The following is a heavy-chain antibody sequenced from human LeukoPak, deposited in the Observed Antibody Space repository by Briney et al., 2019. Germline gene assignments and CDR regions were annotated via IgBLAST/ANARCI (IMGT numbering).Heavy chain of an antibody. CDR3: ARRRYDSSGYYLYYFDY. CDR1: GGSFSTYY. CDR2: INHSGST. D-gene: IGHD3-22*01. V-gene: IGHV4-34*01. Sequence: PSETLSLTCAIYGGSFSTYYWSWIRQPPGKGLEWIGEINHSGSTNYNPSLKSRVTISLDTSKNQFSLKLSSVTAADTAVYYCARRRYDSSGYYLYYFDYWGQGTLVTVSS. J-gene: IGHJ4*02.